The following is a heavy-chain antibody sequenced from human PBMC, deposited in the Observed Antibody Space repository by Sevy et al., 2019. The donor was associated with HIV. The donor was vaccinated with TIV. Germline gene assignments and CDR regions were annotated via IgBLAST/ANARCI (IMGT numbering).Heavy chain of an antibody. CDR1: GFTFSSYS. J-gene: IGHJ5*02. CDR3: ARGSRKSSSITMVRGVMYWFDP. D-gene: IGHD3-10*01. CDR2: ISSSSSTI. Sequence: GGSLRLSCTASGFTFSSYSMNWVHQAPGKGLEWVSYISSSSSTIYYADSVKGRFTISRDNAKNSLYLQMNSLRDEDTAVYYCARGSRKSSSITMVRGVMYWFDPWGQGTLVTVSS. V-gene: IGHV3-48*02.